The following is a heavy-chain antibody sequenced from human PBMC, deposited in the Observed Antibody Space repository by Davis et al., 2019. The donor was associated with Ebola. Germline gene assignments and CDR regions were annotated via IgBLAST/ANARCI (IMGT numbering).Heavy chain of an antibody. CDR3: AKVGSYYESSGWGLHAFDI. D-gene: IGHD3-22*01. CDR1: GFSFDDYA. V-gene: IGHV3-9*01. CDR2: IGWDSDFR. J-gene: IGHJ3*02. Sequence: SLKISCAASGFSFDDYAMHWVRQPPGKGLEWVSGIGWDSDFRGYADSVKGRFTISRDNGKNSLYLQMNSLRVEDTALYYCAKVGSYYESSGWGLHAFDIWGQGTMVTVSS.